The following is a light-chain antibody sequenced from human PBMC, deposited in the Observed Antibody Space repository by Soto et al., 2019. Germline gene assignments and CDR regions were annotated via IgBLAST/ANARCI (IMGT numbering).Light chain of an antibody. V-gene: IGLV2-14*01. J-gene: IGLJ1*01. CDR1: SSDVGGYNF. Sequence: QSVLTQPASVSGSRGQSITISCTGTSSDVGGYNFVSWYQQHPGRAPKLLIYEVSRRPSGVSNRFSGSKSGDTASLTNSGLQAEDEADYYCYSYRGYYTRVFGTGTKVTVL. CDR3: YSYRGYYTRV. CDR2: EVS.